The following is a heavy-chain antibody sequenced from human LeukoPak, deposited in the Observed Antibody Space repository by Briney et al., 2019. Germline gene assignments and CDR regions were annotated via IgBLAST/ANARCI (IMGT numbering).Heavy chain of an antibody. CDR2: MNPNSGNT. D-gene: IGHD6-19*01. CDR1: GYTFTSYD. Sequence: ASVKVSCKASGYTFTSYDINWVRQATGQGLEWMGWMNPNSGNTGNTQKFQGTVTMTRNTTISTAYMELSSMRNEDTAVYCCAGLRKQWLVRGGPIAFDIWGQGKMVTVSS. CDR3: AGLRKQWLVRGGPIAFDI. J-gene: IGHJ3*02. V-gene: IGHV1-8*01.